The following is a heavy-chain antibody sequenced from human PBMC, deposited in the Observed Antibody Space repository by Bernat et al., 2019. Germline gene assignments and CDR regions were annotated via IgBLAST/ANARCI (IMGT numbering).Heavy chain of an antibody. V-gene: IGHV4-59*01. Sequence: QVQLQESGPGLVKPSEILSLTCTVSGGSMRTYSWNWIRQPPGKGLEWIGYIYYSGSTNYNPSLRSRVTISVDTSKNQFSLKLSSVTAADTAVYYCAREGGNGVAAAFFYWGQGTLVTVSS. J-gene: IGHJ4*02. CDR3: AREGGNGVAAAFFY. D-gene: IGHD6-13*01. CDR2: IYYSGST. CDR1: GGSMRTYS.